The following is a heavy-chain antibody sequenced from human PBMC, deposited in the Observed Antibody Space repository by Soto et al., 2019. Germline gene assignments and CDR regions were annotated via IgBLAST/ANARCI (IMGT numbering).Heavy chain of an antibody. D-gene: IGHD5-18*01. CDR3: ARVVDTAMVGDY. CDR2: IRSQPYGGTT. V-gene: IGHV3-49*03. CDR1: GFTFGDYA. J-gene: IGHJ4*02. Sequence: PGGSLRLSCSASGFTFGDYALSWFRQAPGKGLEWVGFIRSQPYGGTTEYAASVRGRFTISRDDSNGIAYLQMNSLKTEDTAVFYCARVVDTAMVGDYWGQGTMVTVSS.